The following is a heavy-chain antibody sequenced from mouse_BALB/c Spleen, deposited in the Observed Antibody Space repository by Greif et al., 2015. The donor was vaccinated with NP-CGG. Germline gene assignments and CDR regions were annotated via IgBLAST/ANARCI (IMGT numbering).Heavy chain of an antibody. CDR2: IDPANGNT. Sequence: EVQLQQSGAELVKPGASVKLSCTASGFNIKDTYMHWVKQRPEQGLEWIGRIDPANGNTKYDPKLQGKATITADTSSNTAYLQLSSLTSEDTAVYYCANGNYFPYYAMDYWGQGTSVTVSS. CDR1: GFNIKDTY. D-gene: IGHD2-1*01. J-gene: IGHJ4*01. V-gene: IGHV14-3*02. CDR3: ANGNYFPYYAMDY.